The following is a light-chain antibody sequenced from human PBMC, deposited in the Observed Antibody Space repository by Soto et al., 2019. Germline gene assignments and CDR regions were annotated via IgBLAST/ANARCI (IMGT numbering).Light chain of an antibody. CDR3: QQYCSSGT. V-gene: IGKV3-20*01. CDR1: QSVSNNY. Sequence: EIVLTQSPGTLSLSPGERATLSCRASQSVSNNYLACYQQKPGQAPRLLIYGASNRATGIPDKFSGSGSGRVFAMTISRLEPEDFAGYYCQQYCSSGTFGQGTTVEIK. J-gene: IGKJ1*01. CDR2: GAS.